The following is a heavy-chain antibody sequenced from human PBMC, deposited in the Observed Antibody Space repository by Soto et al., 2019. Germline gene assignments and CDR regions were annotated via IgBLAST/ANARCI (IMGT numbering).Heavy chain of an antibody. CDR1: GYTFTSYG. V-gene: IGHV1-18*01. J-gene: IGHJ5*02. CDR2: ISAYNGNT. CDR3: ARGEEYDYIWGSYRWNNWFDP. Sequence: ASVKVSCKASGYTFTSYGISWVRQAPGQGLEWMGWISAYNGNTNYAQKLQGRVTMTTDTSTSTAYMELRSLRSDDTAVYYCARGEEYDYIWGSYRWNNWFDPWGQGTLVTVSS. D-gene: IGHD3-16*02.